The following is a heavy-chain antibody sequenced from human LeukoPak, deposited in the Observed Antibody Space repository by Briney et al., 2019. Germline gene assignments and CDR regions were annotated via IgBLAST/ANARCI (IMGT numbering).Heavy chain of an antibody. Sequence: GGSLRLSCAASGFTFDDYGMSWVRQAPGKGLEWVSGINWNGGSTGYADSVKGRFTISRDNAKNSLYLQMNSLRAEDTALYYCARDLYPGSYPYYFDYWGQGTLVTVSS. CDR2: INWNGGST. CDR1: GFTFDDYG. D-gene: IGHD3-10*01. J-gene: IGHJ4*02. CDR3: ARDLYPGSYPYYFDY. V-gene: IGHV3-20*04.